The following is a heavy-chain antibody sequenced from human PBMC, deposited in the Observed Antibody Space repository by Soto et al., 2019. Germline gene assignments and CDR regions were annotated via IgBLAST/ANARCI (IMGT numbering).Heavy chain of an antibody. J-gene: IGHJ4*02. CDR2: INAGNGNT. CDR1: GYTLTSYA. CDR3: ARSIVVVTALDY. Sequence: ASVKVSCKASGYTLTSYAMHWVRQAPGQRLEWMGWINAGNGNTKYSQKFQGRVTITRDTSASTAYMELSSLRSDDTAVYYCARSIVVVTALDYWGQGTLVTVSS. V-gene: IGHV1-3*01. D-gene: IGHD2-21*02.